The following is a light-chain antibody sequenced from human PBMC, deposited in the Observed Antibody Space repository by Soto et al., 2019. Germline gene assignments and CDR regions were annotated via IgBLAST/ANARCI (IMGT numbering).Light chain of an antibody. Sequence: DIQMTQSPSTLSASVGDRVTITCRASQTISTSLAWYQHKPGKAPTLLMFDVSNLESGVPSRFSGSGSGTEFTLTISSLHSDDFATYYCQQYDYSRTFGQGTKV. CDR1: QTISTS. CDR2: DVS. CDR3: QQYDYSRT. J-gene: IGKJ1*01. V-gene: IGKV1-5*01.